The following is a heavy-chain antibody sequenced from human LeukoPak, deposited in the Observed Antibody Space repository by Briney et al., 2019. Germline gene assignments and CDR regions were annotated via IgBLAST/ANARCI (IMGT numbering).Heavy chain of an antibody. CDR2: PGDSDT. D-gene: IGHD4-17*01. J-gene: IGHJ4*02. CDR3: ARLSEGMTTVGPYFDY. Sequence: PGDSDTIYSPSFQGQVTISAEKTSRTAYLQWSSLKASDTAMYYCARLSEGMTTVGPYFDYWGQGTLVTVSS. V-gene: IGHV5-51*01.